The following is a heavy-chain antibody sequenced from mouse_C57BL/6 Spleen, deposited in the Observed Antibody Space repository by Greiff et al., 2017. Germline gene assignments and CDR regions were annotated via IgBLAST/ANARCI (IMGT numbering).Heavy chain of an antibody. CDR2: IYPGSGST. J-gene: IGHJ3*01. Sequence: QVQLQQPGAELVKPGASVKMSCKASGYTFTSYWITWVKQRPGQGLEWIGDIYPGSGSTNYNEKFKSKATLTVDTSSSTAYMQLSSLTSEDSAVYYCARAYYGSSDGFAYWGQGTLVTVSA. CDR1: GYTFTSYW. CDR3: ARAYYGSSDGFAY. V-gene: IGHV1-55*01. D-gene: IGHD1-1*01.